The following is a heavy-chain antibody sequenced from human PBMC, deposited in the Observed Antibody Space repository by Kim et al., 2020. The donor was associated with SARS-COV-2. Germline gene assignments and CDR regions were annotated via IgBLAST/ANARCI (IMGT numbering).Heavy chain of an antibody. Sequence: GGSLRLSCAAYGFTCSSYWMTWVRQAPGKGLEWVANIKQDGNQKYYVDSVKGRFTISRDNAKNSLYLQMNSLRAEDTAVYYCARDGDLYSSGKDAFDIWGQGTMVSVSS. CDR3: ARDGDLYSSGKDAFDI. J-gene: IGHJ3*02. V-gene: IGHV3-7*01. CDR1: GFTCSSYW. CDR2: IKQDGNQK. D-gene: IGHD6-19*01.